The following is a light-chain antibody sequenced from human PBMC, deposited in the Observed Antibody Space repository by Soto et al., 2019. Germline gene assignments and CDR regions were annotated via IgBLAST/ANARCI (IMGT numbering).Light chain of an antibody. CDR1: RSIRTY. J-gene: IGKJ2*01. V-gene: IGKV1-39*01. CDR2: TAS. CDR3: QQTYITLNR. Sequence: DIQVTQSPSSLSASVGDRVTITCRASRSIRTYLNWYQQRPGKPPNLLIQTASTLQGGVPSRFSGSGSGTDFTLTISSLQPEDFATYYCQQTYITLNRVGQGTKLEIK.